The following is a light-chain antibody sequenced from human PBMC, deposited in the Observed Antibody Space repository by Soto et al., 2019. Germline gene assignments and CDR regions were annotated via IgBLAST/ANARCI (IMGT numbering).Light chain of an antibody. CDR2: GAS. CDR1: QAINRD. Sequence: DLPLTQSPSFLSASVGDRVTITCRASQAINRDLAWYQQKPGKVPNLLIYGASTLQSGVPSRFSGSGSGTEFTLTISSLQPEDFATYYCQQLHGYPLTFGGGSKVEIK. J-gene: IGKJ4*01. CDR3: QQLHGYPLT. V-gene: IGKV1-9*01.